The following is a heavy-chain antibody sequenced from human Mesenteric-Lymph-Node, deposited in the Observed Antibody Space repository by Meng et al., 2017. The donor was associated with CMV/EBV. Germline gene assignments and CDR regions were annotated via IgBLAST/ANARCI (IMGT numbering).Heavy chain of an antibody. CDR1: GFSFGDYA. D-gene: IGHD1-26*01. V-gene: IGHV3-49*04. CDR2: IRSKAYGGTT. CDR3: TRDIPPGSEMEWELRPADY. J-gene: IGHJ4*02. Sequence: GGSLRLSCTASGFSFGDYAMSWVRQAPGKGLEWVGVIRSKAYGGTTEYAASVKGRLTISRDDSKSIAYLQMNSLKTEDTAVYYCTRDIPPGSEMEWELRPADYWGQGTLVTVSS.